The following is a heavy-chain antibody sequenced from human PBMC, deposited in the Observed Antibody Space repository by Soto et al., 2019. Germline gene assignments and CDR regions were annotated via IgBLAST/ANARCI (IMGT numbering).Heavy chain of an antibody. J-gene: IGHJ4*02. CDR1: GFTFSSYS. CDR2: ISSSSSYI. D-gene: IGHD5-18*01. CDR3: ARDQPGYSYGYGLGY. V-gene: IGHV3-21*01. Sequence: PGGSLRLSCASSGFTFSSYSMNWVRQAPGKGPEWVSSISSSSSYIYYADSVKGRFTISRDNAKNSLYLQMNSLRAEDTAVYYCARDQPGYSYGYGLGYWGQGT.